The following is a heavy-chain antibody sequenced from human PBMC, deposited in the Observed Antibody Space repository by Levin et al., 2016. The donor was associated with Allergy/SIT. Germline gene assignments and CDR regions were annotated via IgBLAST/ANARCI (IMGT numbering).Heavy chain of an antibody. Sequence: LSLTCAASGFTFSSYSMNWVRQAPGKGLEWVSSISSSSSYIYYADSVKGRFTISRDNAKNSLYLQMNSLRAEDTAVYYCARDKPLGYWGQGTLVTVSS. CDR3: ARDKPLGY. J-gene: IGHJ4*02. CDR1: GFTFSSYS. CDR2: ISSSSSYI. D-gene: IGHD3-16*01. V-gene: IGHV3-21*01.